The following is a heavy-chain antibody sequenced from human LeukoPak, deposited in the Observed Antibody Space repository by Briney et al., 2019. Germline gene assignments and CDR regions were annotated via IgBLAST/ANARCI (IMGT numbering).Heavy chain of an antibody. D-gene: IGHD6-13*01. V-gene: IGHV4-39*01. Sequence: PSETLSLTCTVSGGSISSSSYYWGWIRQPPGKGLEWIGSIYYSGSTYYNPSLKSRVTISVDTSKNQFSLKLSSVTAADTAVYYCARLTYSSRRSYFDYWGQGTLVTVSS. J-gene: IGHJ4*02. CDR3: ARLTYSSRRSYFDY. CDR2: IYYSGST. CDR1: GGSISSSSYY.